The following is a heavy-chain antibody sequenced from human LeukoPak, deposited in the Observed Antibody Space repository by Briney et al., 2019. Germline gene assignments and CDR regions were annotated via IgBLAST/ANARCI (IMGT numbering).Heavy chain of an antibody. D-gene: IGHD3-22*01. Sequence: GGSLRLSCAASGFTFSSYSMNWVRQAPGKGLEWVSSISSSSSYIYYADSVKGRFTISRDNAKNSLYLQMNSLRAEDTAVYYCARDHYDSSPRTPAFDIWGQGAMVTVSS. CDR1: GFTFSSYS. V-gene: IGHV3-21*01. CDR2: ISSSSSYI. J-gene: IGHJ3*02. CDR3: ARDHYDSSPRTPAFDI.